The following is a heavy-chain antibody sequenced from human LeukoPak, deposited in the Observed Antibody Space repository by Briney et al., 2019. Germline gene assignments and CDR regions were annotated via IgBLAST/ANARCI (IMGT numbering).Heavy chain of an antibody. D-gene: IGHD3-16*02. V-gene: IGHV1-8*01. Sequence: PPASVKVSCKASGYTFSSHDINWVRQATGQGLEWMGWMNPDRGDTFFAQNFQGRVTVTRDTSTSTAYMELSSLRSEDTAVYYCARANDYVWGTYRYSLDDYGLDVWGQGTAVTVSS. CDR2: MNPDRGDT. J-gene: IGHJ6*02. CDR1: GYTFSSHD. CDR3: ARANDYVWGTYRYSLDDYGLDV.